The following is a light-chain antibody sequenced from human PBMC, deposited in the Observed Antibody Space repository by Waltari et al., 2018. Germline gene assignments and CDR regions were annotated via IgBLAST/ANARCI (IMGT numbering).Light chain of an antibody. J-gene: IGLJ2*01. CDR1: SSDIGAYHY. CDR2: VVS. V-gene: IGLV2-14*01. CDR3: ASYAGGSTHVA. Sequence: QSALTQPASVSGSPGQSITISCTWTSSDIGAYHYVSWYQQFPGKAPTLTLYVVSKPPSGVSNRFSGSKSGDSASLAISGVRVADEAHYHCASYAGGSTHVAFGGGTQVTVL.